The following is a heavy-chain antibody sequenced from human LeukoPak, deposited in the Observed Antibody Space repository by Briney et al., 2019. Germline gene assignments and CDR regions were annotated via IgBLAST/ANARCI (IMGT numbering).Heavy chain of an antibody. CDR2: IKEDGSEK. V-gene: IGHV3-7*01. D-gene: IGHD6-19*01. CDR1: GFSISDYW. Sequence: QTGGSLRLSCAASGFSISDYWMSWVRQAPGKGQEWVANIKEDGSEKNYVDSAKGRFTISRDNSKNTLYLQMNSLRAEDTAVYYCAKGGAYSSTDFDYWGQGTLVTVSS. J-gene: IGHJ4*02. CDR3: AKGGAYSSTDFDY.